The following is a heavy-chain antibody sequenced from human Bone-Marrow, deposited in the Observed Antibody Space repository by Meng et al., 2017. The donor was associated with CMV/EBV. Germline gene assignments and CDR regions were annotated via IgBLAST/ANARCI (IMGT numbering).Heavy chain of an antibody. J-gene: IGHJ3*02. V-gene: IGHV4-39*07. D-gene: IGHD2-2*01. Sequence: SETLSLTCTVSGGSISSSSYYWGWIRQPPGKGLEWIGSIYYSGSTYYNPSLKSRVTISVDTSKNQFSLKLSSVTAADTAVYYCARDGCSSTGCYGAFVIWGQGTMATVPS. CDR1: GGSISSSSYY. CDR3: ARDGCSSTGCYGAFVI. CDR2: IYYSGST.